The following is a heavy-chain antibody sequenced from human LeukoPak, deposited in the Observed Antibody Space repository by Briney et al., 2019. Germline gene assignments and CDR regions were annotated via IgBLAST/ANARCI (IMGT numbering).Heavy chain of an antibody. CDR3: ASSVGAAIISWFDP. Sequence: GGSLRLSCAASGFTFSSYSMNWVRQAPGKGLEWVSSISSSSSYIYYADSAKGRFTISRDNAKNSLYLQMNSLRAEDTAVYYCASSVGAAIISWFDPWGQGTLVTVSS. CDR1: GFTFSSYS. V-gene: IGHV3-21*01. J-gene: IGHJ5*02. CDR2: ISSSSSYI. D-gene: IGHD1-26*01.